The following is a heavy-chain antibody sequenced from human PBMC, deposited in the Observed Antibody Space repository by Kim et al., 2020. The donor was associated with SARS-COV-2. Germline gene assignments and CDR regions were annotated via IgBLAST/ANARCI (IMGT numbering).Heavy chain of an antibody. V-gene: IGHV3-15*01. Sequence: GGSLRLSCAASGFPLTNAWMSWVRQAPGKGLEWVGRIKSKIEGGTIDYAAPVKCRFTISRDDSKNTLYLQMNSLKTEDTAVYYCTTDPSRYCSSSKCYLRDFAVYWGQGTLVTVSS. CDR2: IKSKIEGGTI. CDR1: GFPLTNAW. D-gene: IGHD2-2*01. J-gene: IGHJ4*02. CDR3: TTDPSRYCSSSKCYLRDFAVY.